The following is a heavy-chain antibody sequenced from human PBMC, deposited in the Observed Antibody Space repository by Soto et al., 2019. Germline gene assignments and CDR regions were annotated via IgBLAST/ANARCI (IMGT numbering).Heavy chain of an antibody. CDR2: IIPILGIA. CDR3: ARDAYYYDSSGYRPDV. V-gene: IGHV1-69*02. J-gene: IGHJ6*02. CDR1: GGTFSSYT. Sequence: SVKVSCKASGGTFSSYTISWVRQAPGQGLEWMGRIIPILGIANYAQKFQGRVTIAADKSTSTAYMELSSLRSEDTAVYYCARDAYYYDSSGYRPDVWGQGTTVTVS. D-gene: IGHD3-22*01.